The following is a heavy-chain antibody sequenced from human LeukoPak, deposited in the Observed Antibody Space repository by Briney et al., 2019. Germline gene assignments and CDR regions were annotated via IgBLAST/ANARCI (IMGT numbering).Heavy chain of an antibody. V-gene: IGHV3-64*01. CDR1: GFSFSNYA. CDR2: INNNGGST. D-gene: IGHD3-10*01. Sequence: GGSLRLSCAASGFSFSNYAMHWVRQAPGKGLEYVSAINNNGGSTYYANSVKGRFTISRDNSKNTLYLQMGSLRAEDMAVYYCARGPVLLWFGDSDPSAYFDYWGQGTLVTVSS. CDR3: ARGPVLLWFGDSDPSAYFDY. J-gene: IGHJ4*02.